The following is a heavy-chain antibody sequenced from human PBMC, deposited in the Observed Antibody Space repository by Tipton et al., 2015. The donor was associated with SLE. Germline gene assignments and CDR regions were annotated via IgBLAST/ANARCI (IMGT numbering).Heavy chain of an antibody. CDR1: GFTFSSYS. D-gene: IGHD6-13*01. Sequence: LSLTCAASGFTFSSYSMNWVRQAPGKGLECVSSISSSSSYIYYADSVKGRFTISRDNAKNSLYLQMNSLRAEDTAEYYCARARVSEGYFQHWGQGTLVTVSS. CDR3: ARARVSEGYFQH. CDR2: ISSSSSYI. J-gene: IGHJ1*01. V-gene: IGHV3-21*03.